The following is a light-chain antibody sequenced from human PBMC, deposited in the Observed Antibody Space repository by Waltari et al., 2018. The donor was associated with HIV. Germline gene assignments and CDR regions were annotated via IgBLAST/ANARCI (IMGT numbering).Light chain of an antibody. J-gene: IGLJ2*01. CDR3: QVWHYSVF. Sequence: SYDLTQPLSVSVALGQTARITCGGNNVGTKDVHWYQQKSGQAPLLVIYNDVNRPSGIPERFSASKSRNTATLTISGAQAGDEADYYCQVWHYSVFFGGGTKLTVL. CDR1: NVGTKD. V-gene: IGLV3-9*01. CDR2: NDV.